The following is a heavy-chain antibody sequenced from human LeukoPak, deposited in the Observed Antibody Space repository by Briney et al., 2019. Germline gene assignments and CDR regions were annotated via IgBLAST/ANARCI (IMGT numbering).Heavy chain of an antibody. CDR3: AKDQQLQPFHY. CDR2: ISASGGST. V-gene: IGHV3-23*01. Sequence: GGSLRLSCAASGFTFDNYGMSWVRQAPGKGLEWVSTISASGGSTYYADSVKGRFTISRDNAKNSLYLQMNSLRAEDTAVYYCAKDQQLQPFHYWGQGTPVTVSS. D-gene: IGHD2-2*01. J-gene: IGHJ4*02. CDR1: GFTFDNYG.